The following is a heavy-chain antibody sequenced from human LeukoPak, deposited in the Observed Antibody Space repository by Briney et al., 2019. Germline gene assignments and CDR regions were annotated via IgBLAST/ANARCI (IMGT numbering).Heavy chain of an antibody. D-gene: IGHD3-9*01. J-gene: IGHJ4*02. CDR2: ISYDGSNN. CDR3: AKGLDPPLDY. V-gene: IGHV3-30*18. Sequence: GGPLRLSCAASGFTLSSYRMHWPRQAPRKGLQWVAVISYDGSNNYYADSVKGRFTISRDNSKNPLYLQMNSLRAEDTAVYYCAKGLDPPLDYWGQGTLVTVSS. CDR1: GFTLSSYR.